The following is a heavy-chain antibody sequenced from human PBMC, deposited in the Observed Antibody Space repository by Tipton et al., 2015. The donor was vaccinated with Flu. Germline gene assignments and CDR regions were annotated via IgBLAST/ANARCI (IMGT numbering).Heavy chain of an antibody. Sequence: TLSLTCTVSGGSIRNYCWSWIRQPAGKGLEWIGRIPHSGSTNYNASLNGRVTMSVDPSKGQLSLRLSSATAADTAKYYCARDLRGYSGYTGGDAFDVWGQGTMVTVS. V-gene: IGHV4-4*07. J-gene: IGHJ3*01. CDR2: IPHSGST. CDR1: GGSIRNYC. CDR3: ARDLRGYSGYTGGDAFDV. D-gene: IGHD5-12*01.